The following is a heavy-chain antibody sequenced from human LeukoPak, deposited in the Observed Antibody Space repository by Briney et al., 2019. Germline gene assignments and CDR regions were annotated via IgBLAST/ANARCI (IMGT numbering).Heavy chain of an antibody. CDR2: IIPILGRA. J-gene: IGHJ4*02. V-gene: IGHV1-69*08. CDR3: ARDESHTRILDY. CDR1: GGTFSSYT. D-gene: IGHD2/OR15-2a*01. Sequence: SVKVSCKASGGTFSSYTISWVRQAPGQGLEWMGRIIPILGRATYAQKFQGRVTITANKSTRTAYMELSSLRSEDTPVYYCARDESHTRILDYWGQGTLVTVSS.